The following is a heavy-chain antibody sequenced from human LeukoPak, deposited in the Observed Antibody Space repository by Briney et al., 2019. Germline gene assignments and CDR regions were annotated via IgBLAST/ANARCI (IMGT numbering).Heavy chain of an antibody. D-gene: IGHD3-3*01. J-gene: IGHJ3*02. V-gene: IGHV3-48*03. CDR1: GFTFSSYE. CDR2: ISSSGSTI. Sequence: GGSLRLSCAASGFTFSSYEMNWVRQAPGKGLEWVSYISSSGSTIYYADSVKGRFTISRDNAKNSLYLQVNSLRAEDTAVYYCARGSRFGVVERDAFDIWGLGTMVTVSS. CDR3: ARGSRFGVVERDAFDI.